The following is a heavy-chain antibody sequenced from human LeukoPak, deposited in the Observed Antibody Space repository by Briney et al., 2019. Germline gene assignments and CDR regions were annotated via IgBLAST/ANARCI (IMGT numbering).Heavy chain of an antibody. D-gene: IGHD3-16*02. CDR2: INPNSGGT. CDR3: ARGDYYYVYVWGSYRSFAFDY. J-gene: IGHJ4*02. Sequence: GASVKVSCKASGYTFTGYYMHWVRQAPGQGLEWMGWINPNSGGTNYAQKFQGRVTMTRDTSISTAYMELSRLRSDDTAVYYCARGDYYYVYVWGSYRSFAFDYWGQGTLVTVSS. V-gene: IGHV1-2*02. CDR1: GYTFTGYY.